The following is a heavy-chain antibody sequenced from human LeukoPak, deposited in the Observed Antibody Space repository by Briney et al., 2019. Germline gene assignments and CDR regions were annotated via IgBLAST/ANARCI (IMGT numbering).Heavy chain of an antibody. J-gene: IGHJ3*02. CDR1: GFTFDDYA. D-gene: IGHD5-24*01. CDR3: AKVEMAVISNPTAFDI. CDR2: ISWNSDSI. V-gene: IGHV3-9*01. Sequence: GGSLRLSCAASGFTFDDYAMHWVRQAPGKGLGWVSGISWNSDSIEYADSVKGRFTISRDNATNSLYLQMNSLRAEDTALYYCAKVEMAVISNPTAFDIWGQGTMVTVSS.